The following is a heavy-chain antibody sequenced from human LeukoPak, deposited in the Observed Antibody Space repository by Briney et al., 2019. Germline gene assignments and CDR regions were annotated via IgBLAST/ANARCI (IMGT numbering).Heavy chain of an antibody. CDR1: GYTSTSYS. CDR2: INPSGGTT. D-gene: IGHD2-2*02. V-gene: IGHV1-46*01. Sequence: ASVKVSCKASGYTSTSYSMHWVRQAPGQGLEWMGIINPSGGTTTYAQKFQGRVSMTRDTSTSTVYMELSSLRSEDTAVYYCARGDIVVLPAGIPHNWFDPWGQGTLVTVSS. CDR3: ARGDIVVLPAGIPHNWFDP. J-gene: IGHJ5*02.